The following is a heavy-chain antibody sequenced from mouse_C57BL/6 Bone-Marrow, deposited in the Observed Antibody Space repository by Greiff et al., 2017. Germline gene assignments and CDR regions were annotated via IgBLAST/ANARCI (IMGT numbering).Heavy chain of an antibody. D-gene: IGHD1-1*01. CDR2: ISGGGGNT. V-gene: IGHV5-9*01. J-gene: IGHJ1*03. CDR3: SRQVTTVLATKYFDV. CDR1: GFTFSSYT. Sequence: EVHLVESGGGLVKPGGSLKLSCAASGFTFSSYTMSWVRQTPETRLQWVAAISGGGGNTYYPDSVKGRFTISRENDKNILYLQMSSLSSEDTALYYCSRQVTTVLATKYFDVWGTGTTVTVSS.